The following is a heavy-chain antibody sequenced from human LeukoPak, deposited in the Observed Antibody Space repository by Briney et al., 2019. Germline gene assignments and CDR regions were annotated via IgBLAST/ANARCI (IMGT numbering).Heavy chain of an antibody. CDR1: GGSFSGYY. D-gene: IGHD3-22*01. Sequence: PSETLSLTCAVYGGSFSGYYWSWIRQPPGKGLEWIGEINHSGSTNYNPSLKSRVTISVDTSKNQFSLKLSSVTAADTAVYYCARGRRSSIYYDSSGYYYAYWGQGTLVTVSS. V-gene: IGHV4-34*01. CDR3: ARGRRSSIYYDSSGYYYAY. J-gene: IGHJ4*02. CDR2: INHSGST.